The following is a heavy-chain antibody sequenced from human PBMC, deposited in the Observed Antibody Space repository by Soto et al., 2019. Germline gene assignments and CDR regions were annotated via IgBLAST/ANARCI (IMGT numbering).Heavy chain of an antibody. J-gene: IGHJ6*02. CDR3: AAELGFGKLSVV. Sequence: QVQVVQSGVEVRRPGSSVKVSCKASGDTFKNCVISWVRQAPEQALERMGGIIPLFGTTDFAQRFQGRLTITTDASTSTAYMELSRLRSEDTATYYCAAELGFGKLSVVWGQGTTVIVSS. CDR1: GDTFKNCV. V-gene: IGHV1-69*01. CDR2: IIPLFGTT. D-gene: IGHD3-10*01.